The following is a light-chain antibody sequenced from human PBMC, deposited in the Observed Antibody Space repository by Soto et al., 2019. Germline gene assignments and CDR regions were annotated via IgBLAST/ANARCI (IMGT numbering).Light chain of an antibody. CDR1: SSNIGAGYD. J-gene: IGLJ3*02. Sequence: QSVLTQPPSVSGAPGQRVTISCTGSSSNIGAGYDVHWYQQLPGTAPKLLISGDTNRPSGVPDRFSGSKSGTSASLAITGLLAEDDADYYCQSFASSLSAWLFGGGTKLTVL. CDR2: GDT. CDR3: QSFASSLSAWL. V-gene: IGLV1-40*01.